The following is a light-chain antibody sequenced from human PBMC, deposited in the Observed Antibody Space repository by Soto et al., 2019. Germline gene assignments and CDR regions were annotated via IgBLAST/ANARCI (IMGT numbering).Light chain of an antibody. CDR3: CSYGGSFPYV. V-gene: IGLV2-11*01. Sequence: QSVLTQPPSVSGAPGQSGTIACAGRSSGVGGYDYVSWYQQRPGKAPKLLIYDVTKRPSGVPDRFSGSKSGNTASLTISGLQAEDEADFYCCSYGGSFPYVFGTGTKVTVL. CDR2: DVT. J-gene: IGLJ1*01. CDR1: SSGVGGYDY.